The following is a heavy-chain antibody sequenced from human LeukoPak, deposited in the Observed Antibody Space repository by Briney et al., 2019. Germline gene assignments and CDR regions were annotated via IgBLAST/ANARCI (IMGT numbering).Heavy chain of an antibody. CDR1: GFSFSNYG. V-gene: IGHV3-30*02. Sequence: GGSLRLSCTASGFTSGFSFSNYGMHWVRQAPGKGLEWVAFTRYDGNNKYYADSVKGRFTISRDNPKDTLYLQMNSLRPEDMAIYYCAKDMRGDYYDASGPFDPWGHGTLVTVSS. CDR2: TRYDGNNK. CDR3: AKDMRGDYYDASGPFDP. D-gene: IGHD3-22*01. J-gene: IGHJ5*02.